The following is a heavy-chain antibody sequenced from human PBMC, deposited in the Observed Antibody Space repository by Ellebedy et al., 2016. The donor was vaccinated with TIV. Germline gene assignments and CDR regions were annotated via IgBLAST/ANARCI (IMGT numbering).Heavy chain of an antibody. CDR3: AKKRGAHDYSNYHFEY. CDR1: GFTFSSYG. D-gene: IGHD4-11*01. Sequence: GESLKISCAASGFTFSSYGMHWVRQAPGKGLEWVAVISYDDGSYKYYADSVKGRFTVSRDNSKNTLYLQMSSLRTEDTAVYYCAKKRGAHDYSNYHFEYWGQGTLVTVSS. V-gene: IGHV3-30*18. CDR2: ISYDDGSYK. J-gene: IGHJ4*02.